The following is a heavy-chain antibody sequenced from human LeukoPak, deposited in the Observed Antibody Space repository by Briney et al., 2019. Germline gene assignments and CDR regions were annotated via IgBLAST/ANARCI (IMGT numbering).Heavy chain of an antibody. D-gene: IGHD3-3*01. Sequence: AASVKVSCKASGYTFTSYGISWVRQAPGQGLEWMGWISAYNGNTNYAQKLQGRVTMTTDTSTSTAYMELRSLRSDDTAVYYCAREDYDFWSGYHGSDYWGQGTLVTVSS. CDR1: GYTFTSYG. CDR2: ISAYNGNT. CDR3: AREDYDFWSGYHGSDY. J-gene: IGHJ4*02. V-gene: IGHV1-18*01.